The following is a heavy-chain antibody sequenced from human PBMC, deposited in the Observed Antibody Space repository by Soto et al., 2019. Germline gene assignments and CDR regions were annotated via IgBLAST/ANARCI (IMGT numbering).Heavy chain of an antibody. CDR2: INSDGSST. CDR1: GFTFSSYW. CDR3: ARARYCSSTSCLHPPDY. V-gene: IGHV3-74*01. J-gene: IGHJ4*02. D-gene: IGHD2-2*01. Sequence: GGSLRLSCAASGFTFSSYWMHWVRQAPGKGLVWVSRINSDGSSTSYADSVKGRFTISRDNAKNTLYLQMNSLRAEDTAVYYCARARYCSSTSCLHPPDYWGQGTLVTVSS.